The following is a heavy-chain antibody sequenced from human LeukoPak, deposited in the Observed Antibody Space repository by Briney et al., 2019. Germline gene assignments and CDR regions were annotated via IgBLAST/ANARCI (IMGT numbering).Heavy chain of an antibody. CDR2: IYYSGST. D-gene: IGHD3-9*01. CDR1: GGSMSSYY. V-gene: IGHV4-59*08. J-gene: IGHJ3*02. CDR3: AKRGRYFDWLLVDDAFDI. Sequence: SETLSLTCTVSGGSMSSYYWSWIRQPPGKGLEWIGYIYYSGSTNYNPSLTSRVTISVDTSKNQFSLKLSSVTAADTAVYYCAKRGRYFDWLLVDDAFDIWGQGTMVTVSS.